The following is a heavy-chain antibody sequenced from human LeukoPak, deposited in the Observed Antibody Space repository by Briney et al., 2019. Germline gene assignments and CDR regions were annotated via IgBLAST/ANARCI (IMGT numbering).Heavy chain of an antibody. D-gene: IGHD2-15*01. Sequence: GGSLRLSCAASGFTFSSYAMHWVRQAPGKGLEWVAVISYDGSNKYYADSVKGRFTISRDNSKNTLYLQMNSLRAEDTAVYYCARDLRTVVVAATGNYWGQGTLVTVSP. CDR3: ARDLRTVVVAATGNY. CDR2: ISYDGSNK. V-gene: IGHV3-30-3*01. CDR1: GFTFSSYA. J-gene: IGHJ4*02.